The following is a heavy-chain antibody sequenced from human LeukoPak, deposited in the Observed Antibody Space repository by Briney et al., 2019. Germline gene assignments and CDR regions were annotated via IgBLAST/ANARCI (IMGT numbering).Heavy chain of an antibody. J-gene: IGHJ5*02. CDR2: INPNSGGT. V-gene: IGHV1-2*02. CDR3: ARPLDHGEVSYNWFDP. D-gene: IGHD4-17*01. Sequence: GASVKVSCKASGYTFTGYYMHWVRQAPGQGLEWMGWINPNSGGTNYAQKFQGRVTMTRDTSISTAYVELSRLRSDDTAVYYCARPLDHGEVSYNWFDPWGQGTLVTVSS. CDR1: GYTFTGYY.